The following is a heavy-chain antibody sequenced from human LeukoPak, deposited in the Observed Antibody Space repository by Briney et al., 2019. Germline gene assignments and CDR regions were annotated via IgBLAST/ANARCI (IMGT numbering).Heavy chain of an antibody. V-gene: IGHV1-24*01. D-gene: IGHD6-6*01. CDR3: ARDRLVAARRYFDY. CDR2: FDPEDGET. Sequence: ASVKVSCKVSGYTLTELSMHWVRQAPGKGLEWMGGFDPEDGETIHAQKFQGRVTMTEDTSTDTAYMELSSLRSDDTAVYYCARDRLVAARRYFDYWGQGTLVTVSS. J-gene: IGHJ4*02. CDR1: GYTLTELS.